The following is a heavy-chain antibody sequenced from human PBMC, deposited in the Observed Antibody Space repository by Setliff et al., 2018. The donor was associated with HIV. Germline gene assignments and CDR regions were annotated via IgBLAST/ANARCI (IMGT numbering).Heavy chain of an antibody. CDR3: ARESVVRGVSRPFDY. CDR1: GGSISSDNYF. Sequence: PSETLSLTCTVAGGSISSDNYFWAWIRQPPGKGLEWIGSLFYTGSTYYNGALNSRLAISVDTSKNQFSLKLSSVTAADTAVYYCARESVVRGVSRPFDYWGQGTLVTVSS. V-gene: IGHV4-39*07. D-gene: IGHD3-10*01. J-gene: IGHJ4*02. CDR2: LFYTGST.